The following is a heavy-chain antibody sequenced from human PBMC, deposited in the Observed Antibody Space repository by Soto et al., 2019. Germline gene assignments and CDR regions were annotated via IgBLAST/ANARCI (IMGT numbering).Heavy chain of an antibody. CDR1: GFTFSSYG. CDR3: ARVTGGSGSYYTNYYYYYMDV. D-gene: IGHD3-10*01. CDR2: IWYDGSNK. Sequence: VQLVESGGGVVQPGRSLRLSCAASGFTFSSYGMHWVRQAPGKGLEWVAVIWYDGSNKYYADSVKGRFTISRDNSKNTLYLQMNSLRAEDTAVYYCARVTGGSGSYYTNYYYYYMDVWGKGTTVTVSS. V-gene: IGHV3-33*01. J-gene: IGHJ6*03.